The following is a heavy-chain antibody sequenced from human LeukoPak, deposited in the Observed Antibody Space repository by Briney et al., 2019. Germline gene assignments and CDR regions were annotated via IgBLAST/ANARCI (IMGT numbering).Heavy chain of an antibody. J-gene: IGHJ5*02. Sequence: GGSLRLSCAASGFTFSSYGMHWVRQAPGKGLEWVAFIRYGGSNKYYADSVKGRFTISRDNSKNTLYLQMNSLRAEDTAVYYCAKDGRHYDFWSGYGNWFDPWGQGTLVTVSS. CDR1: GFTFSSYG. D-gene: IGHD3-3*01. CDR2: IRYGGSNK. CDR3: AKDGRHYDFWSGYGNWFDP. V-gene: IGHV3-30*02.